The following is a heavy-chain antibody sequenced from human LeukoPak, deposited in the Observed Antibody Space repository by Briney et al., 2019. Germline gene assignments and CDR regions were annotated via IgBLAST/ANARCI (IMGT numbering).Heavy chain of an antibody. CDR2: TSNDGINK. J-gene: IGHJ4*02. V-gene: IGHV3-30*04. CDR1: GFTFSSYA. D-gene: IGHD6-19*01. Sequence: QPGGSLRLSCAASGFTFSSYAMHWVRQAPGKGLEWVAVTSNDGINKYYSDSVKGQLTMSRDNSKNTLYLQMDSLRAEDTAVYYCARDKVSTKGYSSGWSFDYWGQGTLVTVSS. CDR3: ARDKVSTKGYSSGWSFDY.